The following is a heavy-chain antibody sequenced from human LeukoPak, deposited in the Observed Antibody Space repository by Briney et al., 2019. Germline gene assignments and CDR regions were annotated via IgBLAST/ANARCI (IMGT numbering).Heavy chain of an antibody. Sequence: GGSLRLSCAASGFTFDTYWMSWVRQAPGKGLEWVANIEQDGSEKDYVDSVKGRFTISRDNAKNSLYLQMNSLRAEDTGVYYCARGDTQSKYRHFDSWGQGSLVIVSS. V-gene: IGHV3-7*04. CDR2: IEQDGSEK. D-gene: IGHD3-16*02. CDR1: GFTFDTYW. CDR3: ARGDTQSKYRHFDS. J-gene: IGHJ4*02.